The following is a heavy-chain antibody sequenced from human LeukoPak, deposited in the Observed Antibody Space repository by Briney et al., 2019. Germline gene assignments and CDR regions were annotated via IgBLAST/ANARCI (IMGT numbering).Heavy chain of an antibody. CDR2: VSTIGCT. CDR3: ARDGCGGSCFHYYYYYMDV. CDR1: GGSISSSNYY. J-gene: IGHJ6*03. D-gene: IGHD2-15*01. V-gene: IGHV4-61*02. Sequence: SETLSLTGTVSGGSISSSNYYWSWIRQPAGKGLEWIGRVSTIGCTNSKPSLNSRFTISIDTSKNQFSLKLSSVTAADTAVYYCARDGCGGSCFHYYYYYMDVWGKGTTVTISS.